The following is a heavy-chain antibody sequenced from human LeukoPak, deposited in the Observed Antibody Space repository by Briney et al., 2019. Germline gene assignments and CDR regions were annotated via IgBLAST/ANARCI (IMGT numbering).Heavy chain of an antibody. D-gene: IGHD4/OR15-4a*01. J-gene: IGHJ3*01. CDR2: LSGSGQNA. CDR1: GFSFHSYA. Sequence: PGGSLRLSCVASGFSFHSYAMSWVRQSPGKGLEWVSSLSGSGQNAHHSDSVQGRFTISRDNSKNKLFLQMNNLRVEDTAVYYCAKINDYSALDACDFWGQGTLVTVSS. CDR3: AKINDYSALDACDF. V-gene: IGHV3-23*01.